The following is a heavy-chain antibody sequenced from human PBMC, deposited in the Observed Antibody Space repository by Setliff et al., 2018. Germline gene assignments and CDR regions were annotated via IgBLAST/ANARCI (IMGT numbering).Heavy chain of an antibody. Sequence: SETLSLTCSVSGDSIFDNYWSWIRQSPGRGLEWIAYISYTGSTNYNPSLKSRVTISLDTSKSQFSLKPSSVTAADTAVYYCARHTIAMSTIISYFDYWGQGTLVTVSS. CDR2: ISYTGST. D-gene: IGHD3-10*01. V-gene: IGHV4-59*08. J-gene: IGHJ4*02. CDR3: ARHTIAMSTIISYFDY. CDR1: GDSIFDNY.